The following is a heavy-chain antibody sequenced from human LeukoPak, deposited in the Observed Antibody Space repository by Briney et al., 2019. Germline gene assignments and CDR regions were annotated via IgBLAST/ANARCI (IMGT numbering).Heavy chain of an antibody. J-gene: IGHJ4*02. Sequence: SETLSLTCTVSGGSISSSSYYWGWIRQPPGKGLEWIGEINHSGSTNYNPSLKSRVTISVDTSKNQFSLKLSSVTAADTAVYYCARAKNYYDSSGYYYWGQGTLVTVSS. V-gene: IGHV4-39*07. CDR1: GGSISSSSYY. CDR2: INHSGST. CDR3: ARAKNYYDSSGYYY. D-gene: IGHD3-22*01.